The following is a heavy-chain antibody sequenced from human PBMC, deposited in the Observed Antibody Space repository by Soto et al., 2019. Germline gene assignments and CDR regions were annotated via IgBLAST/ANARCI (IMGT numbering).Heavy chain of an antibody. CDR2: IFTSGST. D-gene: IGHD2-15*01. V-gene: IGHV4-4*07. CDR3: AKGVALRYRSGGGRYANWFDP. CDR1: GGSISSYY. J-gene: IGHJ5*02. Sequence: QVQLQESGPGLVKPSETLSLTCSVSGGSISSYYWSWIRQPAGKGLEWIGRIFTSGSTNYNPSVNSRVTMSVDTSKNQFSLNLSSVTAADTAIYYCAKGVALRYRSGGGRYANWFDPWGQGTLVTVSS.